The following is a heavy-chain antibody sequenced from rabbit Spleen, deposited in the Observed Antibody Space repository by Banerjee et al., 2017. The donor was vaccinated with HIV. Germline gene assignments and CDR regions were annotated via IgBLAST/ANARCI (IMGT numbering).Heavy chain of an antibody. CDR1: GFSFNSGYD. D-gene: IGHD8-1*01. Sequence: QSLEESGGGLVKPGASLTLTCKASGFSFNSGYDMCWVRQAPGKGLEWVACAYAGSSGSTYSATWAKGRFTISKSSSTTVTLQMTGLTAADTATYFCARDAGSYDYIDVYFNLWGPGTLVTVS. CDR2: AYAGSSGST. CDR3: ARDAGSYDYIDVYFNL. J-gene: IGHJ4*01. V-gene: IGHV1S40*01.